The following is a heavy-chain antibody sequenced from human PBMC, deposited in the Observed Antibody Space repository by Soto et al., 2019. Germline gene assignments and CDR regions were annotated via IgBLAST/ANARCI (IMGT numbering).Heavy chain of an antibody. V-gene: IGHV1-18*01. D-gene: IGHD6-19*01. Sequence: QVQLVQSGAEVKKPGASVKVSCKASGYTFTSYGISWVRQAPGQGLEWMGWISAYNGNTNYAQKLQGRVTMTTDTSTSTAYIELRSLRSDDTAVYYCARDITLAVAGRGTGGYWGQGTLVTVSS. J-gene: IGHJ4*02. CDR2: ISAYNGNT. CDR3: ARDITLAVAGRGTGGY. CDR1: GYTFTSYG.